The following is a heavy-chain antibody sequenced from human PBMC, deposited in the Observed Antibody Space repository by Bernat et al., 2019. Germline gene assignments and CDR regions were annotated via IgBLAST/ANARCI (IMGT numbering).Heavy chain of an antibody. Sequence: EVQLVQSGAEVKKPGESLRISCKGSGYSFTSYWISWVRQMPGKGLEWMGRIDPSDSYTNYSPSFQGHVTISADKSISTAYLQGSSLKASDTAMYYCARLYYQYRLLVGYFDYWGQGTLVTVSS. CDR2: IDPSDSYT. V-gene: IGHV5-10-1*03. CDR3: ARLYYQYRLLVGYFDY. J-gene: IGHJ4*02. CDR1: GYSFTSYW. D-gene: IGHD2-2*01.